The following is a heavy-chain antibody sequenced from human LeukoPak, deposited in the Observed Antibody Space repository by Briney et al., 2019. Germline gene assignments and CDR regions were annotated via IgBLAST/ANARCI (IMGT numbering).Heavy chain of an antibody. CDR3: ARGSPSTVVTAYYFDY. Sequence: PSETLSLTCAVYGGSFSGYYWSWIRQPPGKGLEWIGEINHSGSTNYNPSLKSRVTISVDTSKNQFSPKLSSVTAADTAVYYCARGSPSTVVTAYYFDYWGQGTLVTVSS. J-gene: IGHJ4*02. V-gene: IGHV4-34*01. D-gene: IGHD4-23*01. CDR2: INHSGST. CDR1: GGSFSGYY.